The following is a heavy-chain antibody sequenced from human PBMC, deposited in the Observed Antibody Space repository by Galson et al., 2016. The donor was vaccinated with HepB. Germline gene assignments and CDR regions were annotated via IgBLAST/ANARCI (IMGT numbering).Heavy chain of an antibody. CDR1: GYTFDING. CDR2: ISAYNGNS. Sequence: SVKVSCKASGYTFDINGISWLRQTPEHGLEWLGWISAYNGNSNHAQNLQGRVTLTTDTSTSTAYMELRALTSDDTAVYFCARDGAGSTANFDSWGQGTLVAVSS. J-gene: IGHJ4*02. V-gene: IGHV1-18*04. D-gene: IGHD3-10*01. CDR3: ARDGAGSTANFDS.